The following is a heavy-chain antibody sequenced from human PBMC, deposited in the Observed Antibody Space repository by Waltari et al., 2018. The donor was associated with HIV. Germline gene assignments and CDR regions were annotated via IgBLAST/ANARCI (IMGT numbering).Heavy chain of an antibody. CDR3: ARGSLRGTTVAGTNFGH. J-gene: IGHJ4*02. Sequence: FWNWLRQSPGKGLEWIAEIRHGRGTNYNPSLKSRVTLSIDMSKTQFSLNLTSVTAADTAVYYCARGSLRGTTVAGTNFGHWGQGNLVTVSS. CDR2: IRHGRGT. D-gene: IGHD6-19*01. CDR1: F. V-gene: IGHV4-34*01.